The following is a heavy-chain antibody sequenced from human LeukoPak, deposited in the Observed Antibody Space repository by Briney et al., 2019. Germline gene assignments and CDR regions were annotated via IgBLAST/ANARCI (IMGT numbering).Heavy chain of an antibody. D-gene: IGHD3-16*02. V-gene: IGHV4-61*01. CDR1: GGSVSRGRYY. CDR3: ARDNGDDYVWGSYRTNRAYYFDY. CDR2: IYYNGIP. J-gene: IGHJ4*02. Sequence: SETLSLTCTVSGGSVSRGRYYCSWVRQPPGKGLEWIGSIYYNGIPNYNPSLKSRVTISVDTSKNQFSLKLSSVTAADTAVYYCARDNGDDYVWGSYRTNRAYYFDYWGQGTLVTVSS.